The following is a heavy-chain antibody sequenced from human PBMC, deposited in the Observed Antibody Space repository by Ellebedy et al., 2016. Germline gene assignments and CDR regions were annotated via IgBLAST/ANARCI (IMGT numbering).Heavy chain of an antibody. V-gene: IGHV4-38-2*02. D-gene: IGHD6-13*01. J-gene: IGHJ4*02. CDR1: GYSINNGYS. CDR2: IYHSGST. CDR3: ARVLSSIWYAPYFDY. Sequence: SENLSLTXTVSGYSINNGYSWGWIRQPPGKGLEWIGSIYHSGSTYYNPSLKSRVTISLDTSKNQFSLKLSSVTAADTAVYYCARVLSSIWYAPYFDYWGPGALVSVSS.